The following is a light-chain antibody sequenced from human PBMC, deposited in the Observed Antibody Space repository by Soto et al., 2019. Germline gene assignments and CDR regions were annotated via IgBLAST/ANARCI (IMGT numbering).Light chain of an antibody. Sequence: DIQMTQSPSSLSASVGDRVTITCRASQSISSYLIWHQQKPGKAPNLLIYAASSLQSGVPSRFSGSGSGTDFTLTISSLQPEDFATYYCQQSFSTPWTFGQGTKVAIK. J-gene: IGKJ1*01. CDR3: QQSFSTPWT. V-gene: IGKV1-39*01. CDR1: QSISSY. CDR2: AAS.